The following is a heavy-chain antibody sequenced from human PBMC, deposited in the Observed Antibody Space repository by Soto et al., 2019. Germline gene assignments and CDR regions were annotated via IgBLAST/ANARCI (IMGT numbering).Heavy chain of an antibody. V-gene: IGHV1-18*04. CDR1: AYTFTSYG. CDR3: ARGIEQLVDY. CDR2: NSAYNGNT. D-gene: IGHD6-13*01. Sequence: ASVKVSSNASAYTFTSYGVSRVRQAAGQEREWMGWNSAYNGNTNYAQKLQGRATMTTDTSTSTAYMELRSLRYYDTAVYYCARGIEQLVDYWGQGTLVTVSS. J-gene: IGHJ4*02.